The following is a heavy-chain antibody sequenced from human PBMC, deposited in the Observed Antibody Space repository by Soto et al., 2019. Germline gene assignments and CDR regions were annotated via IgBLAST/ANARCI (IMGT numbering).Heavy chain of an antibody. Sequence: GGSLRLSCAASGFTFSSYWMHWVRQLPGKGLVWVSRINSDGSRKTYADSVRGRFTVSRDNAKNTLYLQMNSLRDEDTAVYYCKTDVVVVPSSNGPRDYWGQGTLVTVSS. CDR1: GFTFSSYW. V-gene: IGHV3-74*01. CDR2: INSDGSRK. CDR3: KTDVVVVPSSNGPRDY. J-gene: IGHJ4*02. D-gene: IGHD2-2*01.